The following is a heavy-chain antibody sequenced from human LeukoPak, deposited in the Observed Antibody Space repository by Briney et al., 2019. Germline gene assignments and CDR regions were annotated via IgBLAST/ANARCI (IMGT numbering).Heavy chain of an antibody. Sequence: SETLSLTCAVYGGSFSGYYWSWIRQPPGKGLEWIGEINHSGSTNYNPSLKSRVTISVDTSKNQFSLRLNSVTAADTAVYYCARLRGNYFPDYWGQGTLVTVSS. CDR2: INHSGST. V-gene: IGHV4-34*01. D-gene: IGHD4-11*01. CDR3: ARLRGNYFPDY. CDR1: GGSFSGYY. J-gene: IGHJ4*02.